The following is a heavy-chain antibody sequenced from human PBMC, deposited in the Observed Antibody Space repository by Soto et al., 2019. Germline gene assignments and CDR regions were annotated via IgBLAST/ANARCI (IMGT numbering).Heavy chain of an antibody. CDR2: ISATGGGT. Sequence: QLLESGGGLVQPGGSLRLSCAASGFTFSSYCMNWVRQAPGKGLEYVASISATGGGTEYADSVKGRFTLSRDNSKNALYLQMNSLRVEDTAVYYCGRCGAGLRQHGWFDPWGQGTLVTVAS. CDR1: GFTFSSYC. D-gene: IGHD6-13*01. V-gene: IGHV3-23*01. CDR3: GRCGAGLRQHGWFDP. J-gene: IGHJ5*02.